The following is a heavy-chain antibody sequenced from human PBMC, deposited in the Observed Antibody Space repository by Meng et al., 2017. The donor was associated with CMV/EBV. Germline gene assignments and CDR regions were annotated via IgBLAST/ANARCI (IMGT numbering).Heavy chain of an antibody. CDR3: ARDSNRGILWFGGWFDP. D-gene: IGHD3-10*01. CDR2: ISYDGSNK. J-gene: IGHJ5*02. Sequence: GGSLRLSCAASGFTFSSYAMHWVRQAPGKGLEWVAVISYDGSNKYYADSVKGRFTTSRDNSKNTLYLQMNSLRAEDTAVYYCARDSNRGILWFGGWFDPWGQGTLVTVSS. CDR1: GFTFSSYA. V-gene: IGHV3-30*04.